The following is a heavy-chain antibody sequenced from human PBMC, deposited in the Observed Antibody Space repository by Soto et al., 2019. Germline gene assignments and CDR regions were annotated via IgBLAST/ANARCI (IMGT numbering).Heavy chain of an antibody. Sequence: QVQVVQSGAEVKKPGASVKVACKASGYSFDTFGMSWVRQAPGQGLEWMGWISIGKGDTNSAQKFQDRVTMTTDTPTSTAYMELRSLTSDDTAVYYCATCYCSVGSCFTCWHFDLWGRGTLVTVSS. CDR3: ATCYCSVGSCFTCWHFDL. V-gene: IGHV1-18*01. CDR2: ISIGKGDT. CDR1: GYSFDTFG. D-gene: IGHD2-15*01. J-gene: IGHJ2*01.